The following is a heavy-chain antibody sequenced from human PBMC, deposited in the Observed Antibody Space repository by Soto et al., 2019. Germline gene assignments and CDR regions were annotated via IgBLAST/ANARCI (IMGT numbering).Heavy chain of an antibody. Sequence: EVQLVESGGGLVQPGGSLRLSCAASGFTFSSYSMNWVRQAPGKGLEGVSYMSSSSSTIYYADSVKGRFTISRDNAKNSLYLQMNSLRDEDTAVYYCARVSLGFGESNVDYWGQGTLVTVS. V-gene: IGHV3-48*02. CDR3: ARVSLGFGESNVDY. CDR2: MSSSSSTI. D-gene: IGHD3-10*01. CDR1: GFTFSSYS. J-gene: IGHJ4*02.